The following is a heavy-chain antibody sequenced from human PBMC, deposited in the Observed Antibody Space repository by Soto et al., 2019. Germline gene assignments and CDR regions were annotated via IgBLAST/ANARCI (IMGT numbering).Heavy chain of an antibody. Sequence: QVQLVHSGAEVKKPGASVTVSCTASGYTFTDHAIHWVRQAPGQRLEWMGWINTGNGITKYSQKFQGRVTITRDTXXNXAXXELSSLRSEDTAAYYCARDKGYCSSTSCYNPLFDYWGQGTLVTVSS. CDR2: INTGNGIT. D-gene: IGHD2-2*02. V-gene: IGHV1-3*04. CDR1: GYTFTDHA. J-gene: IGHJ4*02. CDR3: ARDKGYCSSTSCYNPLFDY.